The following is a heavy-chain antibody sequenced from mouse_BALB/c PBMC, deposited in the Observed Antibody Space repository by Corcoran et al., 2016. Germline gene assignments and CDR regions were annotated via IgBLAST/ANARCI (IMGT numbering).Heavy chain of an antibody. CDR3: ARSMVTAY. CDR1: GFNIKDTY. J-gene: IGHJ3*01. V-gene: IGHV14-3*02. CDR2: IDPANGNT. D-gene: IGHD2-1*01. Sequence: EVQLQQSGAELVKPGASVKLSCTASGFNIKDTYMHWVKQRPEQGLEWIGRIDPANGNTKYDPKFQGKATITADTSSNTAYLQLSSLTSEDTDVYDCARSMVTAYWGQGTLVTVSA.